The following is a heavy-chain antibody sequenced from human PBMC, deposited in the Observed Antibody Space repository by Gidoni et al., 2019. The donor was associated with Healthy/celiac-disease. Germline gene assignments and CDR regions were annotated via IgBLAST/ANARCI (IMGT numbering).Heavy chain of an antibody. CDR2: ISYDGSKK. V-gene: IGHV3-30*18. D-gene: IGHD6-13*01. Sequence: QVQLVESGGGVVQTGWSLSLSCAASGFTFSSYGMHRTRQAPGKGLEWGAVISYDGSKKYYADAVKGRFTISRDNSKNTLYLQMNSLRAEDTAVYYCAKDISYSSSWYDSIFPGAVDIWGQGTMVTVSS. CDR1: GFTFSSYG. J-gene: IGHJ3*02. CDR3: AKDISYSSSWYDSIFPGAVDI.